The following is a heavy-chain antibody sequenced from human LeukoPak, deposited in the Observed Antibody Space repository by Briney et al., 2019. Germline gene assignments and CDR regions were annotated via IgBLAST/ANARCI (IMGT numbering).Heavy chain of an antibody. CDR3: ARGLSGSYYPYYYYYMDV. D-gene: IGHD1-26*01. CDR1: GGSLSGYY. CDR2: ISHSGST. V-gene: IGHV4-34*01. Sequence: SETLSLTCAVYGGSLSGYYWRWVRQPPRKGLEWIGGISHSGSTKYNPSLKSRVTMSVDTSKTQVSLKLSSVTAADTAVFYCARGLSGSYYPYYYYYMDVWGKGTTVTVSS. J-gene: IGHJ6*03.